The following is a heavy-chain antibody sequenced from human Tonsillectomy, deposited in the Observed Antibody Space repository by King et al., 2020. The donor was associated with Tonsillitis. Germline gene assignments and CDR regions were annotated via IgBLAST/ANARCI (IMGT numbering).Heavy chain of an antibody. V-gene: IGHV3-23*04. J-gene: IGHJ6*02. D-gene: IGHD2/OR15-2a*01. Sequence: VQLVESGGGLVQPGGSLRLSCAASGFTFSSYAMSWVRQAPGKGLEWVSTISGSGSNTYYVDSVTGRFTISRDNSKNTLYMQMNSLRAEDTAVYYCAEAAFPRYYYYGMDVWGQGTTVTVSS. CDR3: AEAAFPRYYYYGMDV. CDR1: GFTFSSYA. CDR2: ISGSGSNT.